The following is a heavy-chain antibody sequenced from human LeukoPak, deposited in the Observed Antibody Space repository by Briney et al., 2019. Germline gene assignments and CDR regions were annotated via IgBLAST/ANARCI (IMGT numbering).Heavy chain of an antibody. D-gene: IGHD1-7*01. Sequence: PGGSLRLSCAASGFTFDDYGMHWVRQAPGTGLEWVSVISGDGGSTYYADSVKGRFTISRDNSKHSLYLQMNSLRTEDTALYYCAKDMVTTGTTIYYYYYYMDVWGKGTTVTVSS. V-gene: IGHV3-43*02. CDR1: GFTFDDYG. J-gene: IGHJ6*03. CDR2: ISGDGGST. CDR3: AKDMVTTGTTIYYYYYYMDV.